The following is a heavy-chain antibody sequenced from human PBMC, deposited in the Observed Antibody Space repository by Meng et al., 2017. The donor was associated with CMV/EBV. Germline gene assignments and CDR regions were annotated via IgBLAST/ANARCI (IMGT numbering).Heavy chain of an antibody. V-gene: IGHV3-74*01. CDR1: GFPPSRYW. Sequence: LSCAASGFPPSRYWMNWVRQAPGKGLVWVSRINNDGSSTIYADSVKGRFTISRDNARNTLHLQMNSLRAEDTAVYYCARGGNSGTFDYWGQGTLVTVSS. CDR3: ARGGNSGTFDY. J-gene: IGHJ4*02. D-gene: IGHD1-26*01. CDR2: INNDGSST.